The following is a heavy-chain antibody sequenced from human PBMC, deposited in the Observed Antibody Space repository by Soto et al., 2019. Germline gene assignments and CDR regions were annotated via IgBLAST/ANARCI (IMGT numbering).Heavy chain of an antibody. CDR2: IYYSGTT. D-gene: IGHD1-26*01. V-gene: IGHV4-39*07. CDR1: GGSISSSSYY. Sequence: PSATLSLTCTVSGGSISSSSYYWGWIRQPPGKGLKWIGSIYYSGTTYYNPSLKSRVTMSVDTSKNQFSLKLTSVTAVDTAVYYCARRELQGPLDYWGQGTLVTVSS. J-gene: IGHJ4*02. CDR3: ARRELQGPLDY.